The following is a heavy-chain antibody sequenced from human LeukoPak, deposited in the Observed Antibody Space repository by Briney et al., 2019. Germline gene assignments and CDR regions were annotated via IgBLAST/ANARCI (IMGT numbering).Heavy chain of an antibody. V-gene: IGHV4-34*01. CDR1: GGSFSGYY. CDR3: ARAYSSSWYFNWFDP. D-gene: IGHD6-13*01. J-gene: IGHJ5*02. CDR2: INHSGST. Sequence: PSETLSLTCAVYGGSFSGYYWTWIRQPPGKGLEWIGEINHSGSTNYNPSLKSRVTISVDTSKNQFSLKLSSVTAADTAVYYCARAYSSSWYFNWFDPWGQGTLVTVSS.